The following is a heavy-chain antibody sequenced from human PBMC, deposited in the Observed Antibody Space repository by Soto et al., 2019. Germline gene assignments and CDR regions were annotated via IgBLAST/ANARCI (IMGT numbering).Heavy chain of an antibody. CDR3: AKADGEQWLIPHLDN. V-gene: IGHV3-23*01. CDR2: ISCCGGST. D-gene: IGHD6-19*01. CDR1: GFNFKKFA. J-gene: IGHJ4*02. Sequence: EVQLLESGGGVVQPGGSLRLSCEASGFNFKKFARGWVRQAPGGGLEWVSGISCCGGSTSYADSVKGRFTLARDDSKNTLSLHLNSLRFEDTARYFCAKADGEQWLIPHLDNWGQGTLVTVS.